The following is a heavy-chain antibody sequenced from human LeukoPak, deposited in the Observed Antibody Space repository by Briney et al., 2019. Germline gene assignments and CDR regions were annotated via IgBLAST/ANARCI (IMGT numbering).Heavy chain of an antibody. V-gene: IGHV1-69*04. D-gene: IGHD5-18*01. Sequence: ASVKVSCKASGGTFSSYAISWVRQAPGQGLEWMGRIIPILGIANYAQKFQGRVTITADKSTSTAYMELSSLRSEDTAVYYCARSIQLWPTTFDYWGQGTLVTVSS. CDR3: ARSIQLWPTTFDY. CDR2: IIPILGIA. CDR1: GGTFSSYA. J-gene: IGHJ4*02.